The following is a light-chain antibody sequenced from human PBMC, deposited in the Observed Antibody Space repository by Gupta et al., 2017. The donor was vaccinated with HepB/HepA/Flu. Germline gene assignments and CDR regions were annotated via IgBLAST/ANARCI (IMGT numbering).Light chain of an antibody. CDR3: QHLHSYPPIT. Sequence: DIQLTQSPSFLSASVGDRVTITCRASQGISTYLAWYQQEPGKAPKLLIYAASTVQSGVPSRFSGSGSGTEFTLTISSLQPEDFATYYCQHLHSYPPITFGQGTRLEIK. CDR1: QGISTY. CDR2: AAS. V-gene: IGKV1-9*01. J-gene: IGKJ5*01.